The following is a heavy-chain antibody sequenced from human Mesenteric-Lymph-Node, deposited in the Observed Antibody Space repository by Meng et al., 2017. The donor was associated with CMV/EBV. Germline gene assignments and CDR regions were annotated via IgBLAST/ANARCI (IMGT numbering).Heavy chain of an antibody. J-gene: IGHJ4*02. CDR1: GFSLSNYV. CDR3: ANLWEGGY. D-gene: IGHD1-26*01. V-gene: IGHV3-23*01. Sequence: GESLKISCVASGFSLSNYVMTWVRQAPGKGLEWVSAITGSGGSSYYGDSVKGRFTISRDNAKNSLYLQMNSLRVEDTAIYYCANLWEGGYWGRGTPVTVSS. CDR2: ITGSGGSS.